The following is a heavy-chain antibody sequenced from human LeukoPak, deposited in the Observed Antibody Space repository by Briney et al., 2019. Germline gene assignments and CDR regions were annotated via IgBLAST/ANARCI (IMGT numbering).Heavy chain of an antibody. D-gene: IGHD3-3*01. V-gene: IGHV3-7*03. CDR2: IKLGGSEK. CDR3: ARDQYDTWSRRGNFDS. CDR1: GFTFGKYW. Sequence: PGGSLRLSCVASGFTFGKYWVSWVRQSPGKGLEWVANIKLGGSEKNYVDSVKGRFTISRDNTKNSLYLQMNSLRVEVTAVFYCARDQYDTWSRRGNFDSWGQGTLVIVSS. J-gene: IGHJ4*02.